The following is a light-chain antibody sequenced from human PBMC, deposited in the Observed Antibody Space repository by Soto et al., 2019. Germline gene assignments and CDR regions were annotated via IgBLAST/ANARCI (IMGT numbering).Light chain of an antibody. CDR1: QTFGSSY. Sequence: EIVLTQSPGTLSLSPGERATLSCRASQTFGSSYLAWYQQKPGQAPRLLIHGASSRATGIPDRFSGSGSGTDFTLTISRLEPEDFAVYYCQQYGSSPITFGQGTRLEIK. V-gene: IGKV3-20*01. CDR2: GAS. CDR3: QQYGSSPIT. J-gene: IGKJ5*01.